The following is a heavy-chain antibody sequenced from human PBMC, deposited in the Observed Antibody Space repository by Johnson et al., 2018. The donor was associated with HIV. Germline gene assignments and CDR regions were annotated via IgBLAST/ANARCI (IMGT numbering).Heavy chain of an antibody. Sequence: QVQLVESGGGVVQPGRSLRLSCAASGFTFSSFAMHWVRQAPGKGLEWVAVISYDGSEKYFADSVKGRFAISRDSSKNTLYLQMNSLRVEDTAVYYCAKDLTSFIVGANDAFDIWGQGTMVTVSS. CDR3: AKDLTSFIVGANDAFDI. CDR2: ISYDGSEK. J-gene: IGHJ3*02. D-gene: IGHD1-26*01. CDR1: GFTFSSFA. V-gene: IGHV3-30*09.